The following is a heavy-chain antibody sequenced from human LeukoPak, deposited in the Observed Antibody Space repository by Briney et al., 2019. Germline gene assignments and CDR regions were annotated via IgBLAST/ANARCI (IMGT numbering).Heavy chain of an antibody. CDR3: AREISSGYNHHFDY. J-gene: IGHJ4*02. Sequence: SETLSLTCTVSGGSISNYCWTWIRQPAGKGLEWIGHIYPSGSTNYNPSLKSRVTMSVDTSKNQSSLKLSSVTAADTALYYCAREISSGYNHHFDYWGQGTLVTVSS. CDR1: GGSISNYC. V-gene: IGHV4-4*07. D-gene: IGHD3-22*01. CDR2: IYPSGST.